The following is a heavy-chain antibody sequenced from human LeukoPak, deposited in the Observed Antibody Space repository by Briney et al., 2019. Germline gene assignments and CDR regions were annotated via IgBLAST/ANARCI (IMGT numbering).Heavy chain of an antibody. CDR3: ARGFARLGSYDF. D-gene: IGHD3-10*01. CDR1: GVSISAYH. CDR2: IYANGIT. V-gene: IGHV4-4*07. J-gene: IGHJ4*02. Sequence: SETLSLTCTVSGVSISAYHWTWIRQPAGKRLEWIGRIYANGITSYNPSLESRLTISLDTSKNQFSLKLSSVTAADTAVYYCARGFARLGSYDFWGQGTLVTVSS.